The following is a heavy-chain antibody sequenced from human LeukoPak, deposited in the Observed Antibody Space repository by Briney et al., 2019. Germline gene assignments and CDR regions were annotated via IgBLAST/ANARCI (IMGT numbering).Heavy chain of an antibody. CDR3: AKDVRGGCTGPTCHY. D-gene: IGHD2-8*02. V-gene: IGHV3-23*01. CDR2: ISGSGGST. CDR1: GFTFSSYA. J-gene: IGHJ4*02. Sequence: GGSLRLSCAASGFTFSSYAMSWVRQAPGKGLEWVSAISGSGGSTYYADSVKGRFTISRDNSENTVYLQMNSLRAEDTAVYYCAKDVRGGCTGPTCHYWGQGPLVTVSS.